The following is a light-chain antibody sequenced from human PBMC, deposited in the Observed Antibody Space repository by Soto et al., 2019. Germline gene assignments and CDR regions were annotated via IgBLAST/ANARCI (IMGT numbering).Light chain of an antibody. Sequence: RVTISCSGSSSNIGAGYDVQWYRQFPGTAPKLIIYANSDRPSGVPDRFSGSKSGTSASLAITGLQAEDEADYYCQSYDSSLIVSKVFGTGTRSPS. CDR3: QSYDSSLIVSKV. CDR2: ANS. CDR1: SSNIGAGYD. J-gene: IGLJ1*01. V-gene: IGLV1-40*01.